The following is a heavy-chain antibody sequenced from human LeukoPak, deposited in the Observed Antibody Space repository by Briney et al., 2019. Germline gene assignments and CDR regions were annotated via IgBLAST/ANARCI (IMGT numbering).Heavy chain of an antibody. CDR3: ASSGYGDLYDAFDI. CDR1: GFTFSDYY. CDR2: ISSSSSYT. D-gene: IGHD4-17*01. V-gene: IGHV3-11*06. J-gene: IGHJ3*02. Sequence: PGGSLRLSCAASGFTFSDYYMSWIRQAPGKGLEWVSYISSSSSYTTYADSVKGRFTISRDNAKNSLYLQMNSLRAEDTAVYYCASSGYGDLYDAFDIWGQGTMVTVSS.